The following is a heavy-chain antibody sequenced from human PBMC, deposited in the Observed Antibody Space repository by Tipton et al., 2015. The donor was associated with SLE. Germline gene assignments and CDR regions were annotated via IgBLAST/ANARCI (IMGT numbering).Heavy chain of an antibody. CDR1: GTSISGYY. Sequence: TLSLTCTVSGTSISGYYWNWIRQSPGRGLEWVGYISYSGVTNSNPSLQSRVTMSIDASKKQVSLKLNSVTAADTAIYYCARRGHYYGSGKMGDYWGQGTLVTVSS. CDR3: ARRGHYYGSGKMGDY. J-gene: IGHJ4*02. D-gene: IGHD3-10*01. V-gene: IGHV4-59*12. CDR2: ISYSGVT.